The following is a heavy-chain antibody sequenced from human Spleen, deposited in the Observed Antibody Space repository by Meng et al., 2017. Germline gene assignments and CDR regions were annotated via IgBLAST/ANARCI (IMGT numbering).Heavy chain of an antibody. V-gene: IGHV4-61*10. CDR2: INHSGST. Sequence: GSLRLSCTVSGGSISSGSYYWSWIRQPAGKGLEWIGEINHSGSTNYNPSLKSRVTISVDTSKNQFSLKLSSVTAADTAVYYCARGRYYYGSGSYYNPHTIIDYWGQGTLVTVSS. CDR1: GGSISSGSYY. D-gene: IGHD3-10*01. CDR3: ARGRYYYGSGSYYNPHTIIDY. J-gene: IGHJ4*02.